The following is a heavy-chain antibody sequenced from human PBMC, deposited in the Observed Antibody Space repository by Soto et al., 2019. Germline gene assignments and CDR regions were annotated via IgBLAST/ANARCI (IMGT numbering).Heavy chain of an antibody. Sequence: PGESLKISCKGSGYSFTSYLIGWVRQMPGKGLEWMGIIYPGDSDTRYSPSFQGQVTISADKSISTAYLQWSSLKASDTAMYYCARLGAARPDYYGMDVWGQGTTVTVSS. CDR3: ARLGAARPDYYGMDV. J-gene: IGHJ6*02. D-gene: IGHD6-6*01. CDR1: GYSFTSYL. CDR2: IYPGDSDT. V-gene: IGHV5-51*01.